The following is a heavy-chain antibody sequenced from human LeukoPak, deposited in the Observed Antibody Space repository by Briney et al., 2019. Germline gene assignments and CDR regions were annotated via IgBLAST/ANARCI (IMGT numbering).Heavy chain of an antibody. CDR3: ARWAAEYCSSTSCYLGDGYNFDY. D-gene: IGHD2-2*01. CDR2: IYYSGST. V-gene: IGHV4-59*11. J-gene: IGHJ4*02. CDR1: GGSISSHY. Sequence: SETLSLTCTVSGGSISSHYWSWIRQPPGKGLEWIGYIYYSGSTNYNPSLKSRVTISVDTSKNQFSLKPSSVTAADTAVYYCARWAAEYCSSTSCYLGDGYNFDYWGQGTLVTVSS.